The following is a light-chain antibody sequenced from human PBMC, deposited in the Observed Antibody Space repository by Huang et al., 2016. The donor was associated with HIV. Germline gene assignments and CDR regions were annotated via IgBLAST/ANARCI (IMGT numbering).Light chain of an antibody. Sequence: AIRMTQSPSSLSASTGDRVTITCRASQGISSYLAWYQQKPGKAPKLLMFAASTLQSGVPSRFSGSGSGTDFTLIISCLQSEDFATYYCQQYYNYPFTFGPGTKVEIK. CDR2: AAS. J-gene: IGKJ3*01. CDR1: QGISSY. CDR3: QQYYNYPFT. V-gene: IGKV1-8*01.